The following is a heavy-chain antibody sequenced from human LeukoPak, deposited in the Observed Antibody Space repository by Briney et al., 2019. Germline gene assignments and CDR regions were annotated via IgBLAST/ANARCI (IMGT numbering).Heavy chain of an antibody. Sequence: GGSLRLSCAASGFTFSDYYMSWIRQAPGKGLEWVPYISSSGSTIYYADSVKGRFTISRDNAKNSLYLQMNSLRAEDTAVYYCARDTTPLRGYSYGGGYWGQGTLVTVSS. D-gene: IGHD5-18*01. V-gene: IGHV3-11*04. CDR3: ARDTTPLRGYSYGGGY. CDR2: ISSSGSTI. J-gene: IGHJ4*02. CDR1: GFTFSDYY.